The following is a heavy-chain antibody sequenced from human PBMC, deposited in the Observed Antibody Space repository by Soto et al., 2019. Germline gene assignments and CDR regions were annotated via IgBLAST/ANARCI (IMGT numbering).Heavy chain of an antibody. CDR2: IYYSGST. D-gene: IGHD3-22*01. V-gene: IGHV4-39*01. CDR1: GGSISSSSYY. J-gene: IGHJ4*02. Sequence: PSETLSLTCTVSGGSISSSSYYWGWIRQPPGKGLEWIGSIYYSGSTYYNPSLKSRVTISVDTPKNQFSLKLSSVTAADTAVYYCASGHYYDSSGPRFDYWGQGTLVTVSS. CDR3: ASGHYYDSSGPRFDY.